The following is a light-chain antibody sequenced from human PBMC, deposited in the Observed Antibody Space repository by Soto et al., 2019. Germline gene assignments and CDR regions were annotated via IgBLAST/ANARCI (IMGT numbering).Light chain of an antibody. CDR1: QSVSSSN. CDR2: GAS. CDR3: QQYNNWPLT. Sequence: EIVLTQSPGTLSLSPGERATLSCRASQSVSSSNLARYQQKPGQAPRLLIYGASTRATGIPARFSGSGSGTEFTLTISSLQSEDSAVYYCQQYNNWPLTFGGGTKVDIK. V-gene: IGKV3-15*01. J-gene: IGKJ4*01.